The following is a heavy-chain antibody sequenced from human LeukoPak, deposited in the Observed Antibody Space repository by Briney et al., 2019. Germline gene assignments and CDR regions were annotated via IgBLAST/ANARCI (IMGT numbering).Heavy chain of an antibody. CDR2: INHSGST. CDR1: GGSFSGYY. V-gene: IGHV4-34*01. CDR3: ARCWDRILLWFGELPDTNFDY. J-gene: IGHJ4*02. Sequence: PSETLSLTCAVYGGSFSGYYWSWIRQPPGKGLEWIGDINHSGSTNYNPSLKSRVTISVDTSKNQFSLKLSSVTAADTAVYYCARCWDRILLWFGELPDTNFDYWGQGTLVTVSS. D-gene: IGHD3-10*01.